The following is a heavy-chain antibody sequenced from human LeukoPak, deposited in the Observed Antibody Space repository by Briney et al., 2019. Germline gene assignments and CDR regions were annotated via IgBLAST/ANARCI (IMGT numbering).Heavy chain of an antibody. Sequence: ASVKVSCKASGYTFTGYYMHWVRQAPGQGLEWMGWINPNSGSTNYAQKFQGRVTMTRDTSISTAYMELSRLRSDDTAVYYCASTALAYYYYMDVWGKGTTVTVSS. J-gene: IGHJ6*03. CDR3: ASTALAYYYYMDV. CDR1: GYTFTGYY. V-gene: IGHV1-2*02. CDR2: INPNSGST.